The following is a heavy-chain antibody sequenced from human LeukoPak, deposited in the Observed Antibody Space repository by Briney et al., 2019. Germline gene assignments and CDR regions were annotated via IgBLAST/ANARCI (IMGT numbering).Heavy chain of an antibody. CDR1: GFTFSTYP. J-gene: IGHJ4*02. V-gene: IGHV3-64D*06. Sequence: GGSLRLSCSASGFTFSTYPMHWVRQAPGRGLEYVSSISSDGDSTYYADSVKGRSTISRDNSKNTLYLQTSSLRAEDTAVYYCVKRTTDYYYYDYWGRGALVTVSS. D-gene: IGHD3-9*01. CDR2: ISSDGDST. CDR3: VKRTTDYYYYDY.